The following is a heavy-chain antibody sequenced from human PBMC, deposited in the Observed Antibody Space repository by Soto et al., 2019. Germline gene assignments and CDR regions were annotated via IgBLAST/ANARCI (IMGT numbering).Heavy chain of an antibody. J-gene: IGHJ4*02. CDR3: ARDGTIFGVVKFGETFDY. CDR2: ISAYNGNT. Sequence: QVQLVQSGAEVKKPGASVKVSCKASGYTFTSYGISWVRQAPGQGLEWMGWISAYNGNTNYAQKLQGRGTMTTDTSTSTAYMELRSLRSDDTAVYYGARDGTIFGVVKFGETFDYWGQGTLVTVSS. V-gene: IGHV1-18*01. CDR1: GYTFTSYG. D-gene: IGHD3-3*01.